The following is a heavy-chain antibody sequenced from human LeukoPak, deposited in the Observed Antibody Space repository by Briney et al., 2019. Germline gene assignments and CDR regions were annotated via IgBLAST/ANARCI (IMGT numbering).Heavy chain of an antibody. J-gene: IGHJ6*03. Sequence: GGSLRLSCAASGFTFSSYWMSWARQAPGKGLEWVANIKQDGSEKYYVDSVKGRFTISRDNAKNSLYLQMNSLRAEDTAVYYCARDQYSNYDYYYYYMDVWGKGTTVTVSS. CDR3: ARDQYSNYDYYYYYMDV. CDR2: IKQDGSEK. CDR1: GFTFSSYW. V-gene: IGHV3-7*01. D-gene: IGHD4-11*01.